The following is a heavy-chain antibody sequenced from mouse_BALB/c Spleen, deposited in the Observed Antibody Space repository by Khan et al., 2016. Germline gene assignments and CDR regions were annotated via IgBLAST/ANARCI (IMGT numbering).Heavy chain of an antibody. CDR2: INPSSGYT. CDR3: ARAGGNYVRFAY. CDR1: GYTFTSYT. V-gene: IGHV1-4*01. Sequence: QVQLQQSGAELARPGASVKMSCKASGYTFTSYTMHWVKQRPGQGLEWIGYINPSSGYTNYNQKFKDKATLTADKSSSTAYMKLSSLTSEDSAVYYGARAGGNYVRFAYWGQGTLVTVSA. J-gene: IGHJ3*01. D-gene: IGHD2-1*01.